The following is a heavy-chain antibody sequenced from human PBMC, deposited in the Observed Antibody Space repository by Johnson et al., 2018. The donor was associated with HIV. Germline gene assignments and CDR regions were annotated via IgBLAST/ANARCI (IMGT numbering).Heavy chain of an antibody. CDR3: TKGRIFGVVMEAFDI. J-gene: IGHJ3*02. V-gene: IGHV3-11*04. Sequence: QVQLVESGGGFVKPGGSLRLSCAASGFTFSDYYMTWIRQAPGKGLEWISYISKSGRTIYYANSVKGRFTIPRDNAKNYLYLQMNSLRAEDTAVYYCTKGRIFGVVMEAFDIWGQGTMVTVSS. D-gene: IGHD3-3*01. CDR1: GFTFSDYY. CDR2: ISKSGRTI.